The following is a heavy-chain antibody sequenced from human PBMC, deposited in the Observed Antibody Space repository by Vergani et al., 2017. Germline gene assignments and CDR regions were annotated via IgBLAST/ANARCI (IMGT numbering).Heavy chain of an antibody. V-gene: IGHV4-39*01. D-gene: IGHD2-2*01. CDR1: GGSISSSSYY. CDR2: IYYSGST. CDR3: ARHGDIVVVPAADANWFDP. Sequence: QLQLQESGPGLVKPSETLSLTCTVSGGSISSSSYYWGWIRQPPGKGLEWIGSIYYSGSTYYNPSLKSRVTISVDTSKNQFSLKLSSVTAGDTAVYYCARHGDIVVVPAADANWFDPWGQGTLVTVSS. J-gene: IGHJ5*02.